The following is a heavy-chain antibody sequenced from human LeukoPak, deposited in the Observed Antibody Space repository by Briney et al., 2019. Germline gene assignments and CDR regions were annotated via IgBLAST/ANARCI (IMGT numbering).Heavy chain of an antibody. CDR3: ARVEQDYYDSSGYFDYFDY. V-gene: IGHV5-51*01. D-gene: IGHD3-22*01. CDR1: GYSFTSYW. Sequence: GESLKISCQGSGYSFTSYWIGWVRHMPAKSLEWMVIIYPLDSDTRYSPSFQGQVTISADKSISTAYLQWSSLKASDTAMYYCARVEQDYYDSSGYFDYFDYWGQGTLVTVSS. J-gene: IGHJ4*02. CDR2: IYPLDSDT.